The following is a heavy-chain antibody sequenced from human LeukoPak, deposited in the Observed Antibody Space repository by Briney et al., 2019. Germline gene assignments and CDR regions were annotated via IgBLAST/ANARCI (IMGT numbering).Heavy chain of an antibody. Sequence: GGSLRLSCAASGFTFSSYAMNWVRQAPGKGLEWVSAISGSGGSTYYADSVKGRFTISRDNSKNTLYLQMNSLRAEDTAVYYCAKVESGIGNYFDYWGQGTLVTVSS. J-gene: IGHJ4*02. CDR2: ISGSGGST. V-gene: IGHV3-23*01. CDR3: AKVESGIGNYFDY. D-gene: IGHD1-26*01. CDR1: GFTFSSYA.